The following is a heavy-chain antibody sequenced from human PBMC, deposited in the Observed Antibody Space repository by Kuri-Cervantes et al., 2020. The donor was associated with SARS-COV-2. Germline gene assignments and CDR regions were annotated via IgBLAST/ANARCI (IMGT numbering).Heavy chain of an antibody. CDR2: IYYSGST. CDR3: ASPGGGSRSYFDY. V-gene: IGHV4-59*12. D-gene: IGHD2-15*01. J-gene: IGHJ4*02. Sequence: SETLSLTCTVSGGSISSYYWSWVRQPPGKGLEWIGYIYYSGSTNYNPSLKSRVTISVDTSKNQFSLKLSSVTAADTAVYYCASPGGGSRSYFDYWGQGTLVTVSS. CDR1: GGSISSYY.